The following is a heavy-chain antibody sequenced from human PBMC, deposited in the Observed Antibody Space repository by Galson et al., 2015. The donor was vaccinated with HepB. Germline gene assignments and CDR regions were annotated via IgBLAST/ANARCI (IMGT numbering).Heavy chain of an antibody. CDR2: ISAYNGDT. J-gene: IGHJ6*03. CDR1: GYTFTSYG. D-gene: IGHD6-13*01. Sequence: SVKVSCKASGYTFTSYGITWVRQAPGEGLEWMGWISAYNGDTNYAQKFQGRVTVTIDTSTSTAYMELRSLRSDDTAMYYCASGYSSSPYYMDVWGKGTRSPSP. V-gene: IGHV1-18*01. CDR3: ASGYSSSPYYMDV.